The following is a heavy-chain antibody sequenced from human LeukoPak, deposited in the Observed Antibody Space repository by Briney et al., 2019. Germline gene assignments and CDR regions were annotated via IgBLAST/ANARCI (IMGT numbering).Heavy chain of an antibody. Sequence: ASVKVSCKASGYTFTGYYMHWVRQAPGQGLEWMGRMNPNSGNTGYAQKFQGRVTMTRNTSISTAYMELSSLRSEDTAVYYCARGLSGSYYGAFDIWGQGTMVTVSS. D-gene: IGHD1-26*01. CDR1: GYTFTGYY. J-gene: IGHJ3*02. CDR2: MNPNSGNT. V-gene: IGHV1-8*02. CDR3: ARGLSGSYYGAFDI.